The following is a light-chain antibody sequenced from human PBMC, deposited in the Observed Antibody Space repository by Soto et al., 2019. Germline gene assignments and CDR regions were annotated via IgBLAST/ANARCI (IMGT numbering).Light chain of an antibody. V-gene: IGLV1-44*01. CDR2: SNT. CDR1: SSNIGSKT. CDR3: AAWDDSLNGVV. Sequence: QSVLTQPPSASGTPGQRVTISCSGSSSNIGSKTVNWYQQLPGTDPKLLIYSNTQRPSGVPDRFSGSKSGTSASLAISGLQSEDEADYYCAAWDDSLNGVVFGGGTKLTVL. J-gene: IGLJ2*01.